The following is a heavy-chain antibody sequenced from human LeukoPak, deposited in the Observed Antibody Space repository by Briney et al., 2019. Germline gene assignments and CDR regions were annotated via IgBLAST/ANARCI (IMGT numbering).Heavy chain of an antibody. CDR1: GGPISSYY. D-gene: IGHD5-18*01. J-gene: IGHJ4*02. CDR2: IYYSGST. CDR3: ARYSYGGYYFDY. V-gene: IGHV4-59*01. Sequence: SETLSLTCTVSGGPISSYYWSWIRQPPGKELEWIGYIYYSGSTNHNPSLKSRVTISVDTSKNQFSLNLSSVTAADTAVYYCARYSYGGYYFDYWGQGTLVTVSS.